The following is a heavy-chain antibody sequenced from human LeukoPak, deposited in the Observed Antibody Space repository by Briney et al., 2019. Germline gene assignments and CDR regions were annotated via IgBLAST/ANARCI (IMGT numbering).Heavy chain of an antibody. Sequence: GGSLRLSCAASGFTFSSYSMIWVRQAPGKGLEWVSYISTGSSTIYYADSVKGRFTISRDNAKNSLYLQMNSLRAEDTAVYYCARDSHCSSTSCYAGSYYGMDVWGQGTTVTVSS. V-gene: IGHV3-48*04. J-gene: IGHJ6*02. D-gene: IGHD2-2*01. CDR1: GFTFSSYS. CDR2: ISTGSSTI. CDR3: ARDSHCSSTSCYAGSYYGMDV.